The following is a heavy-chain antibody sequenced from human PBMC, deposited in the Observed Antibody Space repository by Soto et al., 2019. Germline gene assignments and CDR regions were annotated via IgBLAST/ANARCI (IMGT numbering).Heavy chain of an antibody. CDR2: ISAGGSST. CDR1: GFTFITYA. Sequence: EVQLLESGGGLVQPGGSLRLSCAASGFTFITYAMSWVRQGPGKGLEWVSTISAGGSSTYYADSVRGRFTISRDNFKNTMYLQMNSLRADDTAVYFCAKLAGVRFDGSGGDADYWGQGTLVTVS. V-gene: IGHV3-23*01. D-gene: IGHD3-10*01. CDR3: AKLAGVRFDGSGGDADY. J-gene: IGHJ4*02.